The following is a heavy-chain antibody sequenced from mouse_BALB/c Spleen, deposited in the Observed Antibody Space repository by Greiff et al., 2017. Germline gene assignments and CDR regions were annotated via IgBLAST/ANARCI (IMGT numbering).Heavy chain of an antibody. V-gene: IGHV5-12-1*01. CDR1: GFAFSSYD. Sequence: EVKLVESGGGLVKPGGSLKLSCAASGFAFSSYDMSWVRQTPEKRLEWVAYISSGGGSTYYPDTVKGRFTISRDNAKNTLYLQMSSLKSEDTAMYYCARHTGGRYAMDYWGQGTSVTVSS. CDR2: ISSGGGST. J-gene: IGHJ4*01. D-gene: IGHD1-1*01. CDR3: ARHTGGRYAMDY.